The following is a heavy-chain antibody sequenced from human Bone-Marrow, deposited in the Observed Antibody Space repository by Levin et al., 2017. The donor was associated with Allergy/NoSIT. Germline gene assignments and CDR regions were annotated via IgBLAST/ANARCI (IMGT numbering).Heavy chain of an antibody. CDR1: GFTFANFE. J-gene: IGHJ6*02. CDR3: ARKLGGGFYYYSLDV. CDR2: ITSGSTGK. V-gene: IGHV3-48*03. D-gene: IGHD3-16*01. Sequence: GESLKISCVASGFTFANFEMNWVRQAPGKGLEWISYITSGSTGKYYADSVKGRFTVSRDNTQNSLYLQMNNLGAGDTAIYYCARKLGGGFYYYSLDVWGQGTTVTVSS.